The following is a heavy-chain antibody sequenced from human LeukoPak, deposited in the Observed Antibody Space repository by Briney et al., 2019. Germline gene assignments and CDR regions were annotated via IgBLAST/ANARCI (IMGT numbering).Heavy chain of an antibody. CDR2: ISYDGSDK. CDR1: GLTFSSYA. CDR3: ARGGGIQLWLPFDY. Sequence: GGSLRLSCAASGLTFSSYAMNWVRQAPGKGLEWVAVISYDGSDKHYPDSVKGRFTISRDNSKNTLYLQMNSLRAEDTAVYYCARGGGIQLWLPFDYWGQGTLVTVSS. V-gene: IGHV3-30-3*01. J-gene: IGHJ4*02. D-gene: IGHD5-18*01.